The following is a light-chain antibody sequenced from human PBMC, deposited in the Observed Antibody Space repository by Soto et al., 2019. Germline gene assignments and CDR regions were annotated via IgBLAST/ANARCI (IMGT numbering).Light chain of an antibody. CDR3: QSYDSSLIHVE. J-gene: IGLJ2*01. CDR2: GNS. Sequence: QSVLTQPPSVSGAPGQRVTISCTGSSSNIGAGYDVHWYQQLPGAAPKLLIYGNSNRPSGVPDRFSGSKSGTSASLAITGLQAEDEADYYCQSYDSSLIHVEFGGGTKLTVL. V-gene: IGLV1-40*01. CDR1: SSNIGAGYD.